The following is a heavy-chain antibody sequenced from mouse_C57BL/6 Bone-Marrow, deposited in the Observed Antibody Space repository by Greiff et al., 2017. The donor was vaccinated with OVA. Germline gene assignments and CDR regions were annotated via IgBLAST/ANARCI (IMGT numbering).Heavy chain of an antibody. J-gene: IGHJ2*01. CDR2: IYPRSGNT. CDR1: GYTFTSYG. V-gene: IGHV1-81*01. D-gene: IGHD2-4*01. Sequence: VKLMESGAELARPGASVKLSCKASGYTFTSYGISWVKQRTGQGLEWIGEIYPRSGNTYYNEKFKGKATLTADKSSSTAYMELRSLTSEDSAVYFCAREFPDYEDYWGQGTTLTVSS. CDR3: AREFPDYEDY.